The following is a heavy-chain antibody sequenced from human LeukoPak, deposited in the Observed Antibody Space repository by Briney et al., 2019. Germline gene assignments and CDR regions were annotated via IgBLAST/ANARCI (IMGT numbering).Heavy chain of an antibody. CDR1: GGSISSYY. D-gene: IGHD3-22*01. J-gene: IGHJ3*02. V-gene: IGHV4-59*01. Sequence: SETLSLTCTVSGGSISSYYWSWIRQPPGKGLEWIGYMYYSGSTNYNPSLKSRVTISVDTSKNQFSLKLSSVTAADTAVYYCARVHPSSSGYFMSSDAFDIWGQGTMVTVSS. CDR3: ARVHPSSSGYFMSSDAFDI. CDR2: MYYSGST.